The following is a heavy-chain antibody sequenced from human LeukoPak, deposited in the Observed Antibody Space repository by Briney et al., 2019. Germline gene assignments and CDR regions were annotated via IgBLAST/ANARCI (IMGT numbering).Heavy chain of an antibody. CDR1: GFTFSSYG. D-gene: IGHD4-23*01. CDR3: ARGDYGGIGPTPLDY. Sequence: PGGSLTLPCAASGFTFSSYGMHGPRHAPGKGLEWVAYIRYDGSNKYYADSVKGRFTISRDNSKNTLYLQMNSLRAEDTAVYCCARGDYGGIGPTPLDYWGQGTLVTVSS. CDR2: IRYDGSNK. J-gene: IGHJ4*02. V-gene: IGHV3-30*02.